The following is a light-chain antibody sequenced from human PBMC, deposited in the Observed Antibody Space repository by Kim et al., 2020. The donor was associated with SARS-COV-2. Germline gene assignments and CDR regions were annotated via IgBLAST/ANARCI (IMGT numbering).Light chain of an antibody. CDR3: QQSNTAPRT. J-gene: IGKJ4*01. V-gene: IGKV1-39*01. Sequence: DIQMTQSPSSLYASVGDRVTITCRASQSINIYVNWYQHKPGQAPNLLIYGASSLESGVPSRFSGSGSGTDFTFTITSLQPEDFATYYCQQSNTAPRTLGGGTKVDIK. CDR1: QSINIY. CDR2: GAS.